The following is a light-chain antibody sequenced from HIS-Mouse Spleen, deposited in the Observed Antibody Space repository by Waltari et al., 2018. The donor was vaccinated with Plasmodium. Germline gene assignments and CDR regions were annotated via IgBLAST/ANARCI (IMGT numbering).Light chain of an antibody. J-gene: IGLJ2*01. CDR2: DNS. V-gene: IGLV3-21*02. Sequence: SYVLTQPPSVSVAPGQTARITGGGDKLGTKRVQGYQQKPGQAPVLVVYDNSDRPSGIPERFSGSNSGNTATLTISRVEAGDEADYYCQVWDSSSDHVVFGGGTKLTVL. CDR1: KLGTKR. CDR3: QVWDSSSDHVV.